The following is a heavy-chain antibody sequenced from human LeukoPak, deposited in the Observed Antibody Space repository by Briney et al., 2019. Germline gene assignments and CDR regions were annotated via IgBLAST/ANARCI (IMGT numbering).Heavy chain of an antibody. CDR1: GYTLTELS. CDR2: FDPEDGET. Sequence: GASVKVSCKVSGYTLTELSMHWVRQAPGKGLEWMGGFDPEDGETIYAQKFRGRVTMTEDTSTDTAYMELSSLRSEDTAVYYCARRYSGYDQPNPYYYGMDVWGQGTTVTVSS. J-gene: IGHJ6*02. CDR3: ARRYSGYDQPNPYYYGMDV. D-gene: IGHD5-12*01. V-gene: IGHV1-24*01.